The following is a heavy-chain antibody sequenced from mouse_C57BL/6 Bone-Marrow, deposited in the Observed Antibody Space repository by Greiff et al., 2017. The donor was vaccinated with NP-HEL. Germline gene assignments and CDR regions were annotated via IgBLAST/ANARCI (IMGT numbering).Heavy chain of an antibody. D-gene: IGHD1-1*01. J-gene: IGHJ2*01. Sequence: EVQVVESGGDLVKPGGSLKLSCAASGFTFSSYGMSWVRQTPDKRLEWVATISSGGSYTYYPDSVKGRFTLSRDNAKKTLYLQMSSLKSEDTAMYYCARDYYGSSYGYWGQGTTLTVSS. V-gene: IGHV5-6*01. CDR1: GFTFSSYG. CDR3: ARDYYGSSYGY. CDR2: ISSGGSYT.